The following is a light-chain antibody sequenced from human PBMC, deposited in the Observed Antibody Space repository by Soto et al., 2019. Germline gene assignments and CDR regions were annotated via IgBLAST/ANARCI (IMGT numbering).Light chain of an antibody. V-gene: IGKV1-5*03. Sequence: DIQMTQSPSSLSASVGDRVTITCRASQSISTWLAWYQQKPGKAPKLLIYIASSLESGVPSRFSGSGSGTEFTLTISSLQPADFATYHCQHYNNHSPGTFGQGTKVEIK. CDR3: QHYNNHSPGT. CDR2: IAS. J-gene: IGKJ1*01. CDR1: QSISTW.